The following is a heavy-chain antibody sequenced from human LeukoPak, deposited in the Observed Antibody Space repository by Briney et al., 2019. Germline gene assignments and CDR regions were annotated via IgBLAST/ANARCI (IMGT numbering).Heavy chain of an antibody. CDR1: GFTFRNHY. Sequence: PGGSLRLSCVTSGFTFRNHYMGWVRQAPGRGLEWVANIKEDGSEKQYVDSVKGRFTISRDNAKSSLYLQMHSLRVEDTAVYYCARDRGYRTGGNCYSVYDYWGQGTLVTVSS. CDR2: IKEDGSEK. J-gene: IGHJ4*02. CDR3: ARDRGYRTGGNCYSVYDY. V-gene: IGHV3-7*01. D-gene: IGHD2-15*01.